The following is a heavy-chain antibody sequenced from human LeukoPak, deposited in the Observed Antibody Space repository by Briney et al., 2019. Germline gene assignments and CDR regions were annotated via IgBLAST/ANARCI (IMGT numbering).Heavy chain of an antibody. CDR2: IYTSGST. V-gene: IGHV4-4*07. CDR3: ARGGYDFWSGYYTGGNWFDP. D-gene: IGHD3-3*01. J-gene: IGHJ5*02. CDR1: GGSISSYY. Sequence: SETLSLTCTVSGGSISSYYWSWIRQPPGKGLEWIGRIYTSGSTNYNPSLKSRVTMSVDTSKNQFSLKLSSVTAADTAVYYCARGGYDFWSGYYTGGNWFDPWGQGTLVTVSS.